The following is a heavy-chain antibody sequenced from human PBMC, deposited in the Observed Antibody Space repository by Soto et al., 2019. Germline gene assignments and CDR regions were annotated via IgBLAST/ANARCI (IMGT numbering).Heavy chain of an antibody. Sequence: QVQLQESGPGLVQPSQTLSLTCSVSGGSVSSGDNYWSWIRQPPGKGLEWIGYISNSGSADHNPSLKSRVTISLDTSKNHFSLRLSAVTAADTAVYYCARDAETNRAGGSYYYGMDVWGQGTTVIVSS. CDR1: GGSVSSGDNY. V-gene: IGHV4-30-4*01. D-gene: IGHD7-27*01. CDR3: ARDAETNRAGGSYYYGMDV. J-gene: IGHJ6*02. CDR2: ISNSGSA.